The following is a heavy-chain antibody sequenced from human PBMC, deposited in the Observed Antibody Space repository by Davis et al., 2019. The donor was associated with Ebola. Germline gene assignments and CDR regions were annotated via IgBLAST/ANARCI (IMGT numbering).Heavy chain of an antibody. V-gene: IGHV3-21*01. CDR2: ISSSSSYI. Sequence: GESLKISCAASGFTFSSYSMNWVRQAPGKGLEWVSSISSSSSYIYYADPVKGRFTISRDNAKNSLYLQMNSLRAEDTAVYYCARADCSSTSCFRGVDYWGQGTLVTVSS. J-gene: IGHJ4*02. CDR3: ARADCSSTSCFRGVDY. CDR1: GFTFSSYS. D-gene: IGHD2-2*01.